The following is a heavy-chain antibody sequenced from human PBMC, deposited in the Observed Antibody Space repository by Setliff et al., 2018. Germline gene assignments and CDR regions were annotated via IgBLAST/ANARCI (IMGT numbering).Heavy chain of an antibody. D-gene: IGHD2-21*02. V-gene: IGHV1-69*13. J-gene: IGHJ6*03. CDR2: IIPIFGTT. Sequence: SVKVSCKASGGAFSNYGITWVRQAPGQGLEWMGGIIPIFGTTTYAQKFLGRVTITADESSSTGYMELSSLRSEDTAVYFCARESVVVVTTTNYYYYIDVWGEGTTVTV. CDR1: GGAFSNYG. CDR3: ARESVVVVTTTNYYYYIDV.